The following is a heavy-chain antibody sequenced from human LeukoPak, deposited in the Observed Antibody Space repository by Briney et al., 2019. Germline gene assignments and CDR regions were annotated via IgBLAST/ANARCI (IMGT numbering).Heavy chain of an antibody. CDR2: INHSGSI. V-gene: IGHV4-34*01. CDR1: GGSFSGYY. CDR3: ARGWPPMDY. Sequence: SETLSLTCAVYGGSFSGYYWSWIRQPPGKGLEWIGEINHSGSINYNPSLKSRVTISVDTSKNQFSLKLSSVTAADTAVYYCARGWPPMDYWGQGTLVTVSS. J-gene: IGHJ4*02.